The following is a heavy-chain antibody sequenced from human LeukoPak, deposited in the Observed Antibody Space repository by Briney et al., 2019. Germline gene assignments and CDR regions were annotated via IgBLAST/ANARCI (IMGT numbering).Heavy chain of an antibody. V-gene: IGHV1-8*01. J-gene: IGHJ6*02. Sequence: AASVKVSCKASGYTFTSYDINWVRQATGQGLEWMGWMNPNSGNIGYAQKFQGRVTMTRNTSISTAYMELSSLRSEDTAVYYCARGRGKYRYYGMDVWGQGTTVTVSS. D-gene: IGHD6-6*01. CDR3: ARGRGKYRYYGMDV. CDR1: GYTFTSYD. CDR2: MNPNSGNI.